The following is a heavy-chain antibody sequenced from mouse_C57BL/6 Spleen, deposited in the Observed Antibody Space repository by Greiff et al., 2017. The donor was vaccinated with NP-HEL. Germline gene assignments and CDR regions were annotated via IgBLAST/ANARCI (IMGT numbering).Heavy chain of an antibody. CDR2: IDPSDSYT. V-gene: IGHV1-69*01. CDR3: ARYDY. Sequence: VQLQQPGAELVMPGASVKLSCKASGYTFTSYWMHWVKQRPGQGLEWIGEIDPSDSYTNYNQKFKGKSTLTGDKSSSTAYMQLSSLTSEDSAVYYCARYDYWGQGTTLTVSS. J-gene: IGHJ2*01. CDR1: GYTFTSYW.